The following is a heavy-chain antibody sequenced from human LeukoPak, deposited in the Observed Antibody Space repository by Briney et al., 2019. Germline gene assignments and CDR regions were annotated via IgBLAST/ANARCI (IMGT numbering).Heavy chain of an antibody. J-gene: IGHJ6*04. CDR2: ITWDGGST. CDR3: AELGITMIGGV. V-gene: IGHV3-43*01. CDR1: GFTFDDYT. D-gene: IGHD3-10*02. Sequence: GGSLRLSCAASGFTFDDYTMHWVRQAPGKGLEWVSLITWDGGSTYFADSVKGRFTISRDNSKNSLYLQMNSLRAEDTAVYYCAELGITMIGGVWGKGTTVTISS.